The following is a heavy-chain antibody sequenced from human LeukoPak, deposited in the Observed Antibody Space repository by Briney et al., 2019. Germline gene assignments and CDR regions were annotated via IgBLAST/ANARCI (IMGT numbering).Heavy chain of an antibody. CDR1: GGSISNYY. Sequence: PSETLSLTCSVSGGSISNYYWTWIRQPPGKGLEWIGYIYYSGNTNYNPSLKSRVTISLDTSKNQLPLKLTSVTAADTAVYYCARCSRGTSVGMDVWGQGTTVTVSS. CDR3: ARCSRGTSVGMDV. J-gene: IGHJ6*02. CDR2: IYYSGNT. V-gene: IGHV4-59*08. D-gene: IGHD1-1*01.